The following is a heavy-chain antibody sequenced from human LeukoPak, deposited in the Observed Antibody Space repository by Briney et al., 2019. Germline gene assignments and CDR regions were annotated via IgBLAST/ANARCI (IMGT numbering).Heavy chain of an antibody. J-gene: IGHJ6*02. CDR1: GFTFSASA. Sequence: GGSLRLSCAASGFTFSASAMSWVRQAPGKGLEWVSAVSGSGRSTFFADSLKGRFTISRDNSKNTLYLQMNSLRAEDTALYHCAKAANWNDRHNYNYYYGMDVWGQGTTVTVSS. V-gene: IGHV3-23*01. D-gene: IGHD1-20*01. CDR2: VSGSGRST. CDR3: AKAANWNDRHNYNYYYGMDV.